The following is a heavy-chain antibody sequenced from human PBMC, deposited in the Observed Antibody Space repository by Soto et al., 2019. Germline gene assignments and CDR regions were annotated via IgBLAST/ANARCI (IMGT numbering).Heavy chain of an antibody. V-gene: IGHV4-30-4*01. CDR1: GGSISSGDYY. CDR2: IYYSGST. D-gene: IGHD2-15*01. CDR3: ATLPPRIEVTVLPIPT. Sequence: SSETLSLTCTVSGGSISSGDYYWSWIRQPPGKGLEWIGYIYYSGSTYYNPSLKSRVTISVDKSNNQFSLTLKYVTAADTAVYYCATLPPRIEVTVLPIPTWGQGTLVTVSS. J-gene: IGHJ5*02.